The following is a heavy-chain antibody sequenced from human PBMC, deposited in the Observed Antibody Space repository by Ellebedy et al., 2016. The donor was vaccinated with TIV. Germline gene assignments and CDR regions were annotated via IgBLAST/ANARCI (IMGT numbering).Heavy chain of an antibody. CDR3: IRHVEYDRSY. CDR2: ISSSSSSI. D-gene: IGHD2/OR15-2a*01. Sequence: GGSLRLSCAASGFTFSSYSMNWVRQAPGKGLEWVSFISSSSSSIYYADSVKCRFTISRDNAKNSLYLQMNSLTIEDTAIYYCIRHVEYDRSYWGQGILVTVSS. V-gene: IGHV3-21*04. CDR1: GFTFSSYS. J-gene: IGHJ4*02.